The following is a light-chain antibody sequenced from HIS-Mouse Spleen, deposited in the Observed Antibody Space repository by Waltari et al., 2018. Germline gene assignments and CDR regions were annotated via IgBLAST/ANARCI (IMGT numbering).Light chain of an antibody. Sequence: QSALTQPRSVSGSPGQSVTISCTGTSSDVGCYNHVSWSQQPPGKAPKLMIYDVSKRPSGVPDRFSGSKSGNTASLTISGLQAEDEADYYCCSYAGSYTYVFGTGTKVTVL. V-gene: IGLV2-11*01. CDR1: SSDVGCYNH. CDR3: CSYAGSYTYV. J-gene: IGLJ1*01. CDR2: DVS.